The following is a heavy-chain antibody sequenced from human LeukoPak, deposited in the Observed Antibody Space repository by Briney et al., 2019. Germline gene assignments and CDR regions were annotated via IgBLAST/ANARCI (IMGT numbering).Heavy chain of an antibody. CDR1: GFTFSSYS. V-gene: IGHV3-21*01. CDR2: ISSSSSYI. J-gene: IGHJ5*02. D-gene: IGHD2-2*01. CDR3: ARVSRTRYNWFDP. Sequence: PGGSLRLSCAASGFTFSSYSMNWVRQAPGKGLEWVSSISSSSSYIYYADSVKGRFTISRDNAKNSLYLQMNSLRAEDTAVYYCARVSRTRYNWFDPWGQGTLVTVSS.